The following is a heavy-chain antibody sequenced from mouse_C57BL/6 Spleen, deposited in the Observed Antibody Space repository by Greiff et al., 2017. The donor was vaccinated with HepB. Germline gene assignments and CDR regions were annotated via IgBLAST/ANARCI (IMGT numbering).Heavy chain of an antibody. CDR1: GFTFSSYA. V-gene: IGHV5-4*01. CDR2: ISDGGSYT. J-gene: IGHJ2*01. CDR3: ARGTTVVATGSYFDY. Sequence: EVHLVESGGGLVKPGGSLKLSCAASGFTFSSYAMSWVRQTPVKRLEWVATISDGGSYTYYPDNVKGRFTISRENAKNNQYLQMSHLKSEDTAMYYCARGTTVVATGSYFDYWGQGTTLTVSS. D-gene: IGHD1-1*01.